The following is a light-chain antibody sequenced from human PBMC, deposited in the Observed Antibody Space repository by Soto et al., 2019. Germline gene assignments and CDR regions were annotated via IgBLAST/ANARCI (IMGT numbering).Light chain of an antibody. Sequence: EIVWTQSPDSLSLSPGERATLSCWASQSVTSKSLAWYQHKPGLPPRLLIYETSSRAAGIPDRISGSGSGTDFSLSISRLEPEDSAIYYCQQYGTSPFTFGPGTKVDIK. CDR2: ETS. J-gene: IGKJ3*01. CDR3: QQYGTSPFT. CDR1: QSVTSKS. V-gene: IGKV3D-20*01.